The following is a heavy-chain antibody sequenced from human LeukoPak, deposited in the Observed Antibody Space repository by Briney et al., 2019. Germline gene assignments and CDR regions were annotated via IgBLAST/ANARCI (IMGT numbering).Heavy chain of an antibody. CDR2: ISYDGSNK. Sequence: PGRSLRLSCAASGFTFDDYAMHWVRQAPGKGLEWVAVISYDGSNKYYADSVKGRFTISRDNAKNSLYLQMNSLRAEDTAVYYCARSTFGRFDPWGQGTLVTVSS. D-gene: IGHD3-16*01. CDR3: ARSTFGRFDP. J-gene: IGHJ5*02. CDR1: GFTFDDYA. V-gene: IGHV3-30*03.